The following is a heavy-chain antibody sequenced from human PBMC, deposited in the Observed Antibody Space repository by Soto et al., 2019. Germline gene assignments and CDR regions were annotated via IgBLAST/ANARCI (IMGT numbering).Heavy chain of an antibody. J-gene: IGHJ6*02. CDR1: GGSFSGYY. Sequence: SETLSLTCAVYGGSFSGYYWSWIRQPPGKGLEWIGEINHSGSTNYNPSLKSRVTISVDTSKNQFTLKLSSVTAADTAVYYCSRGKSRIVGATSVHYYGMDVWGQGTTVTVS. V-gene: IGHV4-34*01. CDR3: SRGKSRIVGATSVHYYGMDV. D-gene: IGHD1-26*01. CDR2: INHSGST.